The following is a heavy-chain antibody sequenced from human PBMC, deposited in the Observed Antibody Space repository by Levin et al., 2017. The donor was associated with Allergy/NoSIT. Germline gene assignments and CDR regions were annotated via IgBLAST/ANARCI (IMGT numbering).Heavy chain of an antibody. Sequence: RSQTLSLTCTVSGGSISSYYWSWIRQPPGKGLEWIGYIYYSGSTNYNPSLKSRVTISVDTSKNQFSLKLSSVTAADTAVYYCASGIAVAGTLYFQHWGQGTLVTVSS. J-gene: IGHJ1*01. D-gene: IGHD6-19*01. CDR3: ASGIAVAGTLYFQH. V-gene: IGHV4-59*01. CDR1: GGSISSYY. CDR2: IYYSGST.